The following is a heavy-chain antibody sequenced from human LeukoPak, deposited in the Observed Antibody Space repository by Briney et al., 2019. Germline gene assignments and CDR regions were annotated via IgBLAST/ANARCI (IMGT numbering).Heavy chain of an antibody. V-gene: IGHV4-59*01. CDR2: IYYSGST. CDR1: GGSISSYY. Sequence: SETLSLTCTVSGGSISSYYWSWIRQPPGKGLEWIGYIYYSGSTNYNPSLKSRVTISVDTSKNQFSLKLSSVTAADTAVYYCARGRPRPGPLANWRIPKGFDPWGQGTLVTVSS. J-gene: IGHJ5*02. CDR3: ARGRPRPGPLANWRIPKGFDP. D-gene: IGHD2-15*01.